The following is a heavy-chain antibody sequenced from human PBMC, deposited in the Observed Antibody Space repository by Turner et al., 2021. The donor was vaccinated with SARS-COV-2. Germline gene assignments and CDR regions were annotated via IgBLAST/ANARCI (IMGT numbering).Heavy chain of an antibody. J-gene: IGHJ6*02. D-gene: IGHD1-1*01. CDR1: EFTFGSYI. CDR3: ARGSPGEDFYYYGMGV. CDR2: ISSSSSYI. V-gene: IGHV3-21*01. Sequence: EEQLVESGGGLVKPGGSLRLSCSASEFTFGSYIMNWVRQAPGKGPEWVSSISSSSSYIYYADSVKGRFTISRDNAKDSLYLQMNSLRAEDTAVYYCARGSPGEDFYYYGMGVWGQGTTVTVSS.